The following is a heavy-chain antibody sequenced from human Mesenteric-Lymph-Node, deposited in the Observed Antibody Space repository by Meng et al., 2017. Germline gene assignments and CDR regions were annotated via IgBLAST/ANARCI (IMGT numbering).Heavy chain of an antibody. CDR3: TNDRLNH. D-gene: IGHD1-1*01. J-gene: IGHJ1*01. Sequence: EVPLVEAGGGLAPPGGALRLSWTASCFPLTDHWMHWVRQGPGKGPVWVSRIDPDGSDPTYADSVKGRFSISRDNAKNTVYLQMNSLRAEDSALYYCTNDRLNHWGQGALVTVSS. CDR2: IDPDGSDP. CDR1: CFPLTDHW. V-gene: IGHV3-74*03.